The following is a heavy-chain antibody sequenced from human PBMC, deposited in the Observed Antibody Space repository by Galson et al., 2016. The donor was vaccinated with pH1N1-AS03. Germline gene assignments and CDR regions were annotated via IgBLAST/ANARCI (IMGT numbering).Heavy chain of an antibody. V-gene: IGHV3-23*01. CDR3: AKDRSSWPPGWGSVDS. Sequence: SLRLSCATSGFTFSSYGMTWVRQAPGKGLEWVSSISVTGGSTYYADSVKGRFTISRDHSKNTRYLQMSSLRAEDTAVYYCAKDRSSWPPGWGSVDSWGQGTLVTVSS. CDR1: GFTFSSYG. CDR2: ISVTGGST. D-gene: IGHD6-13*01. J-gene: IGHJ4*02.